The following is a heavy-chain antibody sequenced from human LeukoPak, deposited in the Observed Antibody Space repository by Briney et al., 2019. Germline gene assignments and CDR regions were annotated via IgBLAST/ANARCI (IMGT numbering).Heavy chain of an antibody. J-gene: IGHJ4*02. V-gene: IGHV4-34*01. CDR1: GGSFTTYY. CDR3: VRARFDY. Sequence: PSEALSLTCAVFGGSFTTYYWTWIRQPPGKGLEWIGEINHGGSTIYNPSLKSRVTISVDTSKNQFSLKLTSVTAADTAVYYCVRARFDYWGQGTLVTVSS. CDR2: INHGGST.